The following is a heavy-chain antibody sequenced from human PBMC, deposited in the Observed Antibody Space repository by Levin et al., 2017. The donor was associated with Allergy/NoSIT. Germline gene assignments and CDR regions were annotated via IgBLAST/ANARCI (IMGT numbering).Heavy chain of an antibody. CDR3: ATVEGLFCSGVSCSYSFHY. CDR2: IYRSGDT. D-gene: IGHD3-9*01. CDR1: GGSISTDNW. Sequence: PSQTLSLTCAVSGGSISTDNWWSWIRQPPGKGLEWIGEIYRSGDTNHNPSLRSRVTMSVDKSKNHFSLKLSSVNAADTAVYYCATVEGLFCSGVSCSYSFHYWGQGALVTVSS. J-gene: IGHJ4*02. V-gene: IGHV4-4*02.